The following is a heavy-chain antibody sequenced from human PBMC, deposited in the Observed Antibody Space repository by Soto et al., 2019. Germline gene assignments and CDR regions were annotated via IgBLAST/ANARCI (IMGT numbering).Heavy chain of an antibody. Sequence: RRLSCVASGFVFSDYAMSWVRQAPGKGLEWVSAISAGGVDTYYADSVKGRFTVSRANSKNTLYLQMNSLRAEDTAIYYCANVPIWCGGSSCYTEGFDSWGQGTLVTVSS. D-gene: IGHD2-21*01. V-gene: IGHV3-23*01. CDR2: ISAGGVDT. J-gene: IGHJ4*02. CDR3: ANVPIWCGGSSCYTEGFDS. CDR1: GFVFSDYA.